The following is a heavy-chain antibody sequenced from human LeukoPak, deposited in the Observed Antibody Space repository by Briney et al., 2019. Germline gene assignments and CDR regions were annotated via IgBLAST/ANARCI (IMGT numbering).Heavy chain of an antibody. D-gene: IGHD5-18*01. CDR1: GFTFSSYA. CDR2: ISGSGGST. J-gene: IGHJ6*03. V-gene: IGHV3-23*01. CDR3: AKDLLRNTAMVTGYYYYYYIDG. Sequence: GGSLRLSCAASGFTFSSYAMSWVRQAPGKGLEWVSAISGSGGSTYYADSVKGRFTISRDNSKNTLYLQMNSLRAEDTAVYYCAKDLLRNTAMVTGYYYYYYIDGWGKGTTVTVSS.